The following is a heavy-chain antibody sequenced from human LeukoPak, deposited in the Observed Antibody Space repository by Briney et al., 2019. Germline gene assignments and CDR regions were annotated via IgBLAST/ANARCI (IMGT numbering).Heavy chain of an antibody. CDR2: ISYDGHVN. D-gene: IGHD2-21*02. J-gene: IGHJ4*02. V-gene: IGHV3-30*18. CDR3: AKPYLCSGDCHFDS. CDR1: QFTFSSYG. Sequence: GGSLRHSCAGSQFTFSSYGMHWVRQAPGKGLEWLAAISYDGHVNYYADSVKGRFTISRDNSRNTVYLQMNSLRAEDTAVYYCAKPYLCSGDCHFDSWGQGTLVTVSS.